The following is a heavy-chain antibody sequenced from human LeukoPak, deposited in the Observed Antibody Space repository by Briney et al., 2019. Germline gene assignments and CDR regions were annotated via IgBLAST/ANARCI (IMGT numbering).Heavy chain of an antibody. CDR2: INAGNGNT. J-gene: IGHJ1*01. V-gene: IGHV1-3*01. Sequence: ASVKVSCKASGYTFTSYAMHWVRQAPGQRLEWMGWINAGNGNTKYSQKFQGRVTITRDTSASTAYMELSSLRSEDTAVYYCARVPHYYGSGSYYNLYFQHWGQGTLVTVSS. CDR3: ARVPHYYGSGSYYNLYFQH. D-gene: IGHD3-10*01. CDR1: GYTFTSYA.